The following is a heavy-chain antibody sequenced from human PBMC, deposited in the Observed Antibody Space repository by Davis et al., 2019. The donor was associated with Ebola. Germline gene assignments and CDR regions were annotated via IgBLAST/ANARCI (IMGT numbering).Heavy chain of an antibody. CDR3: ARDGALVRGANFDR. J-gene: IGHJ4*02. V-gene: IGHV3-13*01. Sequence: PGGSLRLSCAASGFTFSSYDIHWVRQATGKGLEWVSAIGTAGDSYYPGSVKGRFTISRENAKNSLYLQMNSLRAEDTAVYYCARDGALVRGANFDRWGQGTLVTVSS. D-gene: IGHD3-10*01. CDR2: IGTAGDS. CDR1: GFTFSSYD.